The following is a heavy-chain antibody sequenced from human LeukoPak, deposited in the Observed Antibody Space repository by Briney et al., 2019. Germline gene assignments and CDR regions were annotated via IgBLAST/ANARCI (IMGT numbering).Heavy chain of an antibody. D-gene: IGHD5-24*01. CDR1: GFTFDDYA. CDR2: ISWNSGSI. Sequence: GRSLRLSCAASGFTFDDYAMHWVRQAPGKGLEWVSGISWNSGSIGYADSVKGRFTISRDNAKTSLYLQMNSLRAEDTALYYCAKARLMAAPFYYYGMDVWGPGTTVTVSS. J-gene: IGHJ6*02. CDR3: AKARLMAAPFYYYGMDV. V-gene: IGHV3-9*01.